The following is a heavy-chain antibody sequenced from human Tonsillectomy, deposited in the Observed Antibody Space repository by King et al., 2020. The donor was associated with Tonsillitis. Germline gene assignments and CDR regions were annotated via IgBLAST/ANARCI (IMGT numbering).Heavy chain of an antibody. CDR2: ISWNSGSI. D-gene: IGHD7-27*01. J-gene: IGHJ4*02. V-gene: IGHV3-9*01. CDR1: GFTFDDYA. Sequence: VQLVESGGGLVQPGRSLRLSCAASGFTFDDYAMHWVRQAPGKGLEWVSGISWNSGSIGYADPVKGRFTISRDHAKNSRYLQMNSLSAEATALYYCAKDSHWGGRYRGVFDYWGQGTLVTVSS. CDR3: AKDSHWGGRYRGVFDY.